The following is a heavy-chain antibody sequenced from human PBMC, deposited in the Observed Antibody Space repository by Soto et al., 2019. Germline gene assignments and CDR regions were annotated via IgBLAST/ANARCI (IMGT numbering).Heavy chain of an antibody. J-gene: IGHJ6*02. V-gene: IGHV3-73*01. Sequence: EVQLVDSGGDLVQPGGSLKLSCAGSGFTFSGAAMHWVRQAPGKGLEWVGRIRSRTNSFATAYAASLKGRFTISRDDSKNTTYLQMNSLKAEDTAVYYCTRRKNDDIRFYYYYGLDVWGQGTAVTVSS. CDR3: TRRKNDDIRFYYYYGLDV. CDR2: IRSRTNSFAT. D-gene: IGHD3-9*01. CDR1: GFTFSGAA.